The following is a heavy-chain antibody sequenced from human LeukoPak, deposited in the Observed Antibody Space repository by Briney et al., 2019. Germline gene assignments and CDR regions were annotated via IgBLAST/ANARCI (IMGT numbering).Heavy chain of an antibody. D-gene: IGHD3-22*01. CDR2: INSDGSST. CDR3: ARDWGGDYYDSSGYLDY. Sequence: GGSLRLSCAASGFTFSSYWMHWVRQAPGKGLVWVSRINSDGSSTSYADSVKGRFTISRDNAKNTLYLQMNSLRAEDTAVYYCARDWGGDYYDSSGYLDYWGQGTLVTVSS. V-gene: IGHV3-74*01. J-gene: IGHJ4*02. CDR1: GFTFSSYW.